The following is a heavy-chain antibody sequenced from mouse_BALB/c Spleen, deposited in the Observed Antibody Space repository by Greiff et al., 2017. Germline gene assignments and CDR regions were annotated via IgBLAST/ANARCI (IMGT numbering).Heavy chain of an antibody. CDR3: ARGGNLAWFAY. V-gene: IGHV14-3*02. D-gene: IGHD2-1*01. CDR2: IDPANGNT. J-gene: IGHJ3*01. CDR1: GFNIKDTY. Sequence: VQLKQSGAELVKPGASVKLSCTASGFNIKDTYMHWVKQRPEQGLEWIGRIDPANGNTKYDPKFQGKATITADTSSNTAYLQLSSLTSEYTAVYYCARGGNLAWFAYWGQGTLVTVSA.